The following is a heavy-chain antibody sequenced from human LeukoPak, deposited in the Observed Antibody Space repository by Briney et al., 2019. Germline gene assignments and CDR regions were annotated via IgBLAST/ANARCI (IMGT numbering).Heavy chain of an antibody. V-gene: IGHV1-69*13. Sequence: SVKVSCKASGGTFSSYAVSWVRQAPGQGLEWMGGIIPILGTANYAQKFQGRVTITADESTSTAYMELSSLRSEDTAVYYCARVDSSGYYFDIWGQGTMVTVSS. J-gene: IGHJ3*02. D-gene: IGHD3-22*01. CDR1: GGTFSSYA. CDR2: IIPILGTA. CDR3: ARVDSSGYYFDI.